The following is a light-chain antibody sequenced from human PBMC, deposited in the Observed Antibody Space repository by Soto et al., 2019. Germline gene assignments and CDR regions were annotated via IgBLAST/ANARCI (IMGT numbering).Light chain of an antibody. V-gene: IGKV1-39*01. Sequence: DIQLTQSPSSLSASVGDRVTISCRASQSISTSLNWYQQKAGTAPRLLIYGASSVKSGVPPRFSSSGSGRDFTLTISSLRPEDSATYFCQETYSSPPWTFGQGTKVEMK. CDR3: QETYSSPPWT. J-gene: IGKJ1*01. CDR1: QSISTS. CDR2: GAS.